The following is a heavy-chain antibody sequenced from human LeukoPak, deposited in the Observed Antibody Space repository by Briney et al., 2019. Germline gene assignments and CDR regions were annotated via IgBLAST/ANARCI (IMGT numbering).Heavy chain of an antibody. J-gene: IGHJ4*02. D-gene: IGHD4-23*01. CDR1: GFTSSSYS. Sequence: GGSLRLSCAASGFTSSSYSMNWVRQAPGKGLEWVSSISSSSSYIYYTDSVEGRFTISRDNAKNSLYLQMNSLRAEDTAVYYCARDRYGGNSAPSYWGQGTLVTVSS. CDR3: ARDRYGGNSAPSY. V-gene: IGHV3-21*01. CDR2: ISSSSSYI.